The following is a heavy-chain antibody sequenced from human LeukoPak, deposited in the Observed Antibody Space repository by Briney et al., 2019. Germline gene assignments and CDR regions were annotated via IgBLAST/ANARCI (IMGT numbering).Heavy chain of an antibody. CDR1: GGSISSSSYY. Sequence: PSETLSLTCTVSGGSISSSSYYWGWIRQPPGKGLEWIGSIYYSGSTYYNPSLKSRVTISVDTSKNQFSLKLSSVTAADTAVYYCARVYYGSGRLGFDPWGQGTLVTVSS. J-gene: IGHJ5*02. CDR3: ARVYYGSGRLGFDP. CDR2: IYYSGST. D-gene: IGHD3-10*01. V-gene: IGHV4-39*01.